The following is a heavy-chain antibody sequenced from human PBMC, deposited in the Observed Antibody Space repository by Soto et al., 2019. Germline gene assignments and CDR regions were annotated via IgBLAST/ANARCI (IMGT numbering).Heavy chain of an antibody. J-gene: IGHJ6*02. CDR1: GFTFSSYS. V-gene: IGHV3-48*02. D-gene: IGHD2-15*01. Sequence: EVQLVESGGGLVQPGGSLRLSCVASGFTFSSYSMNWVRQAPGKGLEWVSYMSSSSSIIYYADSVKGRFTISRDNAKNALYLQMTSLRDEDTAGSYCARGGGVDVWGQGTTVTVSS. CDR2: MSSSSSII. CDR3: ARGGGVDV.